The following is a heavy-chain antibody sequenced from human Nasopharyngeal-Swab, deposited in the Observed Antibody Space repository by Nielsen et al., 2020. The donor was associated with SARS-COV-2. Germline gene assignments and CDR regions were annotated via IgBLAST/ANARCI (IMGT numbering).Heavy chain of an antibody. J-gene: IGHJ4*02. Sequence: SVKVSCKASGGTFSSYAISWVRQAPGQGLEWMGGIIPIFGTANYAQKFQGRVTITADESTSTAYMELSSLRSEDTAVYYCATDSSGWYGKGNDYWGQGTLVTVSS. D-gene: IGHD6-19*01. CDR3: ATDSSGWYGKGNDY. CDR2: IIPIFGTA. CDR1: GGTFSSYA. V-gene: IGHV1-69*13.